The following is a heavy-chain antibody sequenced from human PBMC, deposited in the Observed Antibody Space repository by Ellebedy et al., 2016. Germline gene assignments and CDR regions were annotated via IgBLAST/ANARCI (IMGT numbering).Heavy chain of an antibody. CDR1: GFTFSSYG. CDR2: ISYDGSNK. J-gene: IGHJ6*02. CDR3: ARRRSGYDYRTGRVYGMDV. D-gene: IGHD3-22*01. V-gene: IGHV3-30*03. Sequence: GESLKISCAASGFTFSSYGMHWVRQAPGKGLEWVAVISYDGSNKYYADSVKGRFTISRDNSKNTLYLQMNSLRAEDTAVYYCARRRSGYDYRTGRVYGMDVWGQGTTVTVSS.